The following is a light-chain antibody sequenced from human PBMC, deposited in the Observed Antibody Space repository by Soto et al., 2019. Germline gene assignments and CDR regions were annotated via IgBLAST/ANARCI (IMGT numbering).Light chain of an antibody. CDR3: MQNLHAWT. Sequence: DIVMTQSPLSLPVTPGEPASISCRSSQSLLHSNGYYYLDWYLQKPGQSPQLLIYLASHRASGVPDRFSGSGSGTDFTLKISRVEAEDVGIYYCMQNLHAWTFGQGTKVEIK. CDR1: QSLLHSNGYYY. J-gene: IGKJ1*01. V-gene: IGKV2-28*01. CDR2: LAS.